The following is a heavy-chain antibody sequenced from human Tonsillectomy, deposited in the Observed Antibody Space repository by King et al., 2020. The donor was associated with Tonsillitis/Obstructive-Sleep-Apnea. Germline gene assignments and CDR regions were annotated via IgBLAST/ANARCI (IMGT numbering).Heavy chain of an antibody. V-gene: IGHV4-34*01. CDR3: ARDRPARYCSSTSCYAPPGFDY. D-gene: IGHD2-2*01. Sequence: VQLQQWGAGLLKPSETLSLTCAVYGGSFSGYYWSWIRQPPGKGLEWIGEINHSGSTNYNPSLKSRVTISVDTSKNQFSLKLSSVTAADTAVYYCARDRPARYCSSTSCYAPPGFDYWGQGTLVTVSS. CDR2: INHSGST. CDR1: GGSFSGYY. J-gene: IGHJ4*02.